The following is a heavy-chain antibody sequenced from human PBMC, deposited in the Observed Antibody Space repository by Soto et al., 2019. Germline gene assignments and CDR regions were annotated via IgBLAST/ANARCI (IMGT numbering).Heavy chain of an antibody. Sequence: ASVKVSCRASGYTFTSYHMYCVRRAPRQGLEWMGVINPNSGSTNYAQKFQGRVTITADKSTSTGYRELSSLRSEDTAVYYCARVPHKYYNDSSGYFYGMDVWGQGTTVTVSS. CDR1: GYTFTSYH. D-gene: IGHD3-22*01. J-gene: IGHJ6*02. V-gene: IGHV1-46*01. CDR2: INPNSGST. CDR3: ARVPHKYYNDSSGYFYGMDV.